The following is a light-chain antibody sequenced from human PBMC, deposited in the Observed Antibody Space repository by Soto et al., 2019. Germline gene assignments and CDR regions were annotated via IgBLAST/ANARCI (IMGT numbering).Light chain of an antibody. V-gene: IGKV2-28*01. CDR2: LGS. Sequence: DIAMTQSPLSLPVTPGDPASISCRSSQSLLHSNGYNYLDWYLQKPGQSPQLLIYLGSNRASGVPDRFSGSGSGTDFTLKISRVEAEDVGVYYCMQALQTPFTFGPGTKVDIK. J-gene: IGKJ3*01. CDR1: QSLLHSNGYNY. CDR3: MQALQTPFT.